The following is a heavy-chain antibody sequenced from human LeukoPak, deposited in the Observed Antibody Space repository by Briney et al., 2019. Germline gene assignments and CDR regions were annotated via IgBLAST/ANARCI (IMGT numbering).Heavy chain of an antibody. D-gene: IGHD3-16*02. CDR2: INPNSGGT. Sequence: ASVKVSCKASGYTFTGYYMHWVRQAPGQGLEWMGWINPNSGGTNYAQKFQGRVTMTRDTSISTAYMELSRLRSDDTAVYYCAEDNGDYVWGSYHYADYWGQGTLVTVSS. CDR3: AEDNGDYVWGSYHYADY. J-gene: IGHJ4*02. CDR1: GYTFTGYY. V-gene: IGHV1-2*02.